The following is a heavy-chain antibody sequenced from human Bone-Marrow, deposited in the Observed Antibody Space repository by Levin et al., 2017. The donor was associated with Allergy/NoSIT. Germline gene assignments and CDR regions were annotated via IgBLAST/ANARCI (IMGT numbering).Heavy chain of an antibody. J-gene: IGHJ3*02. V-gene: IGHV3-23*01. D-gene: IGHD3-22*01. Sequence: GGSLRLSCAASGFIFSSYAMSWVRQAPGKGLEWVSGINIGGVGTYYADSVKGRVTISRDNSKNTLYLQMSNLRAEDTAVYYCAKDRDRWPDAFDSWGQGTMVTVSS. CDR1: GFIFSSYA. CDR2: INIGGVGT. CDR3: AKDRDRWPDAFDS.